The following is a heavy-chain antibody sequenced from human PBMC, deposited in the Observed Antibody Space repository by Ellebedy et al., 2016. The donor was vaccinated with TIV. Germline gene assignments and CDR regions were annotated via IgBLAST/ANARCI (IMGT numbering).Heavy chain of an antibody. CDR1: GFTFSSNW. Sequence: PGGSLRLSCAASGFTFSSNWMSWVRQAPGKGLELVAKIKEDGSLKYYVDSVKGRFTISRDNAKNSIYLQMNNLRPEDTAVYYCARFSRGAPFVDYLYYMDVWGKGTTVTVSS. J-gene: IGHJ6*03. V-gene: IGHV3-7*01. CDR2: IKEDGSLK. CDR3: ARFSRGAPFVDYLYYMDV. D-gene: IGHD3-3*02.